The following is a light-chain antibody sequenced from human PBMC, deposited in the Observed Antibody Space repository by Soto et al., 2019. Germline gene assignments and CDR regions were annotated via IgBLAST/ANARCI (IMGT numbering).Light chain of an antibody. Sequence: QAVVTQEPSLTVSPGGTVTLTCGSSTGDVSSDHYPSWFQQKPGQAPRTLIFDTTNKHSRTPARFSGSLLGGKAALTLSGAQPEDEAEYCCFLSSSGARIFGGGTKVTVL. CDR2: DTT. CDR3: FLSSSGARI. V-gene: IGLV7-46*01. J-gene: IGLJ2*01. CDR1: TGDVSSDHY.